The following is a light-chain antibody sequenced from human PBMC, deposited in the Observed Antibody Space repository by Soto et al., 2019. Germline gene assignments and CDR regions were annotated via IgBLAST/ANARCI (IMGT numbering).Light chain of an antibody. J-gene: IGKJ1*01. Sequence: EILMTQSPATLSVSPRERATLSCRASQSISTNLAWYQHKPGQAPRLLIYGSSARATGIAARFSGSGSGTEFTLTISSLQSEDFAVYYCQQYNDWPRTFGQGTKVEIK. CDR3: QQYNDWPRT. CDR2: GSS. CDR1: QSISTN. V-gene: IGKV3-15*01.